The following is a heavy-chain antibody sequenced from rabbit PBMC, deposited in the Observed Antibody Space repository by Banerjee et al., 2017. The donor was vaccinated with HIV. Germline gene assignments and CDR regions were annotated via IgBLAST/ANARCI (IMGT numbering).Heavy chain of an antibody. D-gene: IGHD1-1*01. CDR3: ARVNAGSSGYPYYFNL. J-gene: IGHJ4*01. Sequence: QEQLKESGGDLVKPGASLTLTCTASGFSFSSSYYMCWVRQAPGKGLEWIACIDGGSGGSTYYASWAKGRFTISKTSSTTVTLQMASLTAADTATYFCARVNAGSSGYPYYFNLWGQGTLVTVS. CDR1: GFSFSSSYY. CDR2: IDGGSGGST. V-gene: IGHV1S45*01.